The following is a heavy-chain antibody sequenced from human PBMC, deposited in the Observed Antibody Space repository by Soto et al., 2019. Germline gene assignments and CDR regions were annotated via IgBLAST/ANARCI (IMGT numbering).Heavy chain of an antibody. Sequence: EVQLVESGGGLVQPGGSLRLSCEASGFPFSSYSMIWVRQAPGKGLEWVSSISTTSTYIYYADSVKGRFTISRDNAKNSLCLLMNSLRAEDTAVYYCAREGSLYNYHIANCAYYWGKGTLVSVSS. J-gene: IGHJ4*02. CDR2: ISTTSTYI. CDR1: GFPFSSYS. CDR3: AREGSLYNYHIANCAYY. D-gene: IGHD3-9*01. V-gene: IGHV3-21*01.